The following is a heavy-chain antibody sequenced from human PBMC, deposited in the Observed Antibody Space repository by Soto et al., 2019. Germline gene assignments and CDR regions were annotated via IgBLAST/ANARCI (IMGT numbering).Heavy chain of an antibody. CDR3: AKDVGTRVAYCCAGGCSTLGYPYGMEV. V-gene: IGHV3-30*18. CDR2: ISYDGSNK. D-gene: IGHD2-15*01. J-gene: IGHJ6*02. CDR1: GFTFSSYG. Sequence: PGGSLRRAGSASGFTFSSYGMHWVRQAPGKGLEWVAVISYDGSNKYYAYSVKGRFTISRDNSKNTLYLQMNSLRAEETDVYYCAKDVGTRVAYCCAGGCSTLGYPYGMEVWGPGNTV.